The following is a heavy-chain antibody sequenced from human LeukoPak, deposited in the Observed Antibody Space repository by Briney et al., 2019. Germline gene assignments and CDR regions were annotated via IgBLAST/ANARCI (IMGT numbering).Heavy chain of an antibody. D-gene: IGHD3-10*01. Sequence: GASVKVSCKASGYTFTSYDINWVRQAPGQGLEWMGWMNPNSGNTGYAQKFQGRVTMTRNTSISTAYMELSSLRSEDTAVYYCAGYYYGSGSHYRPYYYYMDVWGKGTTVTISS. CDR1: GYTFTSYD. J-gene: IGHJ6*03. V-gene: IGHV1-8*01. CDR2: MNPNSGNT. CDR3: AGYYYGSGSHYRPYYYYMDV.